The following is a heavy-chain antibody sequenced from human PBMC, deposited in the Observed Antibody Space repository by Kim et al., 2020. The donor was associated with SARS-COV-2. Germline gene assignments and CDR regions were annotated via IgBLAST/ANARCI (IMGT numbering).Heavy chain of an antibody. V-gene: IGHV3-21*01. Sequence: GGSLRLSCAASGFTFSSFNMNWVRQPPGKGLEWVSSISISSYIYYADSVKGRFTISRDNAKNSLFLQMNSLRAEDTAVHYCARGLVWFGESRGGRGTLVTVSS. J-gene: IGHJ4*02. CDR2: ISISSYI. CDR3: ARGLVWFGESR. CDR1: GFTFSSFN. D-gene: IGHD3-10*01.